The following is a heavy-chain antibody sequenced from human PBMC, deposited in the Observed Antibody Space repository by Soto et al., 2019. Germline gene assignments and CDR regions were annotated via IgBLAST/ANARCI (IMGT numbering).Heavy chain of an antibody. V-gene: IGHV4-30-4*01. J-gene: IGHJ5*02. CDR3: ARVTIFGVVDQNWFDP. Sequence: SETLSLTCSVSGGSISSGDYYWSWIRQPPGKGLEWIGYIYYSGSTSYSPSLKSRVTISVDTSKNQFSLKLSSVTAADTAMYYCARVTIFGVVDQNWFDPWGQGTLVTVSS. CDR2: IYYSGST. D-gene: IGHD3-3*01. CDR1: GGSISSGDYY.